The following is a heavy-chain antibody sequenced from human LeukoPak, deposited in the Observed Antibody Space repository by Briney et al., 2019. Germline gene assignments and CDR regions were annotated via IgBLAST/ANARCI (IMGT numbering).Heavy chain of an antibody. J-gene: IGHJ4*02. Sequence: PGGSLRLSCAASGFNFSSYGMHWVRQAPGKGLEWVAVMSYDGSDKYYADSVKGRFTISRDNSKNTVYLQMNSLRAEDTAVYYCAKAHVDTAMVTWWGDYFDYWGQGTLVTVSS. CDR3: AKAHVDTAMVTWWGDYFDY. CDR2: MSYDGSDK. V-gene: IGHV3-30*18. CDR1: GFNFSSYG. D-gene: IGHD5-18*01.